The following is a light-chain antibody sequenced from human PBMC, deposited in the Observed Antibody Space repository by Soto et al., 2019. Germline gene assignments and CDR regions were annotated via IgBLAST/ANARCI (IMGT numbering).Light chain of an antibody. CDR3: HSYDSSLSAWV. V-gene: IGLV1-40*01. CDR1: SSNIGGGYD. Sequence: QSVLTQPPSVSGAPGQTITISCTGSSSNIGGGYDVHWYQQLPGTAPQLLVYGNINRPSRVPDRFSGSKSDTSASLAITGLHADDEDYYCCHSYDSSLSAWVFGGGTKLTVL. CDR2: GNI. J-gene: IGLJ3*02.